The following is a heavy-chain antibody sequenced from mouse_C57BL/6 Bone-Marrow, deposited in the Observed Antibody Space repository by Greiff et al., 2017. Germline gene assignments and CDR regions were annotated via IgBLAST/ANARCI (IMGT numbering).Heavy chain of an antibody. CDR3: TRAHYYGSPYWYFDV. CDR2: IRNKANNHAT. CDR1: GFTFSDAW. J-gene: IGHJ1*03. V-gene: IGHV6-6*01. Sequence: EVKVVESGGGLVQPGGSMTLSCAASGFTFSDAWMDWVRQSPEKGLEWVAEIRNKANNHATYYAESVKGRFTISRDDSKSSVYLQMNSLRAEDTGIYYCTRAHYYGSPYWYFDVWGTGTTVTVSS. D-gene: IGHD1-1*01.